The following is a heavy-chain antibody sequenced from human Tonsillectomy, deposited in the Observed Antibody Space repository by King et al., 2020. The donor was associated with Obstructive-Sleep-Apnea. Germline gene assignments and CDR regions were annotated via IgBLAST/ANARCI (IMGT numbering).Heavy chain of an antibody. D-gene: IGHD3-10*01. V-gene: IGHV3-15*01. CDR3: TTVQVVRGVVVDY. J-gene: IGHJ4*02. Sequence: VKLVESGGGLVKPGGSLRLSCAASGFTFSNAWMSWVRQAPGKGLEWVGRIKSKTDGGTTDYAAPVKGRFSISRDDSKNTLYLQMNSLKTEDTAVYYCTTVQVVRGVVVDYWGQGTLVTVSS. CDR2: IKSKTDGGTT. CDR1: GFTFSNAW.